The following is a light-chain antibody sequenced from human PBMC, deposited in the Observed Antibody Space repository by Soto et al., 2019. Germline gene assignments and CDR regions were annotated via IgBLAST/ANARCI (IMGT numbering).Light chain of an antibody. CDR2: DAS. CDR3: QQYKNYPRT. CDR1: ESIRTW. V-gene: IGKV1-5*01. Sequence: DIQMTQSPSTLSASIGDRVTITCRASESIRTWLAWYQHKPGKAPKFLIYDASSLESGVPSRFSGSGSGTEFTLTISNLQPDDFVSYFWQQYKNYPRTFGQGTAEEIK. J-gene: IGKJ1*01.